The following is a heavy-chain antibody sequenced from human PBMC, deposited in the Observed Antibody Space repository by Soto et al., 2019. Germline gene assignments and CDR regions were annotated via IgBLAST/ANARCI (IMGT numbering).Heavy chain of an antibody. CDR2: INHLETT. Sequence: SETLSLTCTVSGASITYGAYSWSWIRQTPGKGLEWIGYINHLETTFYNPSFESRLTLSIDRTKNQFSLNLKSMSAADRAVYFCDRGGGFDSFDYWGQGILVTVSS. D-gene: IGHD3-10*01. CDR3: DRGGGFDSFDY. V-gene: IGHV4-30-2*01. J-gene: IGHJ4*02. CDR1: GASITYGAYS.